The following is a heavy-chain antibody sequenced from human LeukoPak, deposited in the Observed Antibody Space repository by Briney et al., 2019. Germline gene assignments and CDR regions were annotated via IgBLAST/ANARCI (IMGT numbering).Heavy chain of an antibody. D-gene: IGHD6-6*01. CDR2: IYHTGST. CDR3: ARREYSSSLDY. CDR1: GGSISSYY. V-gene: IGHV4-59*08. Sequence: PSETLSLTCTVSGGSISSYYWSCIRQPPGKGLEWIGYIYHTGSTTYNPSLKSRVTISVDTSKNQFSLKLSSVTAADTAVYYCARREYSSSLDYWGQGTLVTVSS. J-gene: IGHJ4*02.